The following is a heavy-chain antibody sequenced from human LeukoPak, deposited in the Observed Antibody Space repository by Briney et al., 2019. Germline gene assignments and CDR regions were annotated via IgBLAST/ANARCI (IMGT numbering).Heavy chain of an antibody. CDR2: ITTATSSYI. Sequence: GGSLGLSCAASGFTSSSHDMNWVRQAPGKGLEWVSSITTATSSYIYYADSVKGRFTISRDDAKNSLYLQMDSLRAEDTAVYYCARDYGGPHYFDYWGQGTLVTVSS. CDR3: ARDYGGPHYFDY. V-gene: IGHV3-21*01. J-gene: IGHJ4*02. CDR1: GFTSSSHD. D-gene: IGHD2-15*01.